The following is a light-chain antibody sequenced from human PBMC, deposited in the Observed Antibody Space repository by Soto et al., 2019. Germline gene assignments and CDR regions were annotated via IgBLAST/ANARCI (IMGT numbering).Light chain of an antibody. V-gene: IGKV3-11*01. CDR2: DVS. CDR1: QSVSSY. J-gene: IGKJ5*01. CDR3: QQRNYLLIT. Sequence: EVVLTQSPVTLSLSPGERATLSCRASQSVSSYLAWYQQKPGQAPRLLIYDVSNGATGIPARFSGSGSGTDFTLTISSLEPEDFAVYYCQQRNYLLITFCQGTLLEI.